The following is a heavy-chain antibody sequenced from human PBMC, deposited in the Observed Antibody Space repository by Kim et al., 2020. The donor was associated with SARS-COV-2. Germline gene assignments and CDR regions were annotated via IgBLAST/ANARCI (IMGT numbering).Heavy chain of an antibody. CDR2: IITGKGNT. D-gene: IGHD2-2*01. CDR3: ARSAAAMPPGMDV. CDR1: GYTFTTYT. J-gene: IGHJ6*02. Sequence: ASVKVSCKASGYTFTTYTIHWVRQAPGQRLEWMGWIITGKGNTKYSQKVQGRVTITRDTSASTAYMELSSLRSEDTAVYYCARSAAAMPPGMDVWGQGTT. V-gene: IGHV1-3*04.